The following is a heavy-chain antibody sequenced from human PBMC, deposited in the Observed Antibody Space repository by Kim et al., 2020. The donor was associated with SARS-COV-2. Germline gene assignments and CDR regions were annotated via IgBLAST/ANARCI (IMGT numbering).Heavy chain of an antibody. J-gene: IGHJ4*02. V-gene: IGHV6-1*01. CDR2: N. Sequence: NEYDPSVKSRITINADTSKNPFSLQLNSVTPEDTAVYYCARGWLLTGPDKWGQGTLVTVSS. D-gene: IGHD3-9*01. CDR3: ARGWLLTGPDK.